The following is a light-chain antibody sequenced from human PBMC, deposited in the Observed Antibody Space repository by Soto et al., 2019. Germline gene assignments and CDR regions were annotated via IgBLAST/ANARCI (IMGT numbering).Light chain of an antibody. J-gene: IGKJ4*01. Sequence: DIQMTQSPSSVSASVGDRVTITCRASQDVSSWLAWYQQRPGKAPKLLIYAASSLQSGVPSRFSGSGSGTDFALTISSLQPEDFVTYYCQQANSLPPTFGGGTKVEIK. V-gene: IGKV1-12*01. CDR1: QDVSSW. CDR2: AAS. CDR3: QQANSLPPT.